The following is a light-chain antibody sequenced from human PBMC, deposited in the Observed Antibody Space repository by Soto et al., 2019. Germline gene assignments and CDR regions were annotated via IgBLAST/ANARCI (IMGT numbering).Light chain of an antibody. CDR2: DVS. V-gene: IGLV2-11*01. CDR1: SSDVGGYNY. CDR3: CSYAGSRYV. J-gene: IGLJ1*01. Sequence: QSALTQPRSVSGSPGQSVTISCTGTSSDVGGYNYVSWYQQHRGKAPKLMIYDVSTRPSGVPDRFSGSKSGNTASLTISGLQAEDEADYCCCSYAGSRYVFGTGTKVTVL.